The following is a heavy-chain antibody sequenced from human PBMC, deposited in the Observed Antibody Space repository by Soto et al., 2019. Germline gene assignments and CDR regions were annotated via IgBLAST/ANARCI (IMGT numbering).Heavy chain of an antibody. J-gene: IGHJ4*02. CDR3: AGNRRDGYNSVF. D-gene: IGHD5-12*01. CDR2: TYHSGST. V-gene: IGHV4-30-2*01. CDR1: GDTIITGGYT. Sequence: PSETLSLTCDVSGDTIITGGYTWAWIRQPPGKALEWIGHTYHSGSTNYNPSLKSRVTISVDTSKNQFSLKLRSVTAADTAVYYCAGNRRDGYNSVFWGQGTLVTVSS.